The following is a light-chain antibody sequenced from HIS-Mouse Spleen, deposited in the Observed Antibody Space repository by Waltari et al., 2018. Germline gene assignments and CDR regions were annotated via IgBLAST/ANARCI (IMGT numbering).Light chain of an antibody. V-gene: IGKV1-5*03. CDR3: QQYNSYST. Sequence: DIQMTQSPPTLSASVGDRVTITSRASPSISSWLAWYQQKPGKAPKLLIYKASSLESGVPSRFSGSGSGTEFTLTISSLQPDDFATYYCQQYNSYSTFGQGTKVEIK. CDR2: KAS. J-gene: IGKJ1*01. CDR1: PSISSW.